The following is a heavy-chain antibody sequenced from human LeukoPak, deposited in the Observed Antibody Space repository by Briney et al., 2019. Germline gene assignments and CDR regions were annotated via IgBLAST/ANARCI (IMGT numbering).Heavy chain of an antibody. CDR1: GYTLTNYY. J-gene: IGHJ4*02. V-gene: IGHV1-46*01. CDR2: INPSGGGT. CDR3: ARGDFGSGSYKL. D-gene: IGHD3-10*01. Sequence: ASVKVSCKASGYTLTNYYIHWVRQAPGQGLEWMGIINPSGGGTSYAQKFQGRVIMTTDTSTSSVFMELSSLRSEDTAVYYCARGDFGSGSYKLWGQGTLVSVPS.